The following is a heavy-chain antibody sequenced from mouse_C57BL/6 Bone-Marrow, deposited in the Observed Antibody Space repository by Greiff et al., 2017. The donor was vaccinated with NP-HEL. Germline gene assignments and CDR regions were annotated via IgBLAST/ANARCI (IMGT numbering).Heavy chain of an antibody. J-gene: IGHJ1*03. D-gene: IGHD1-1*01. CDR2: IYPRSGNT. Sequence: VQLQQSGAELARPGASVKLSCKASGYTFTSYGISWVKQRTGQGLEWIGEIYPRSGNTYYNEKFKGKATLTADKSSSTAYMELRSLTSEDSAVYFGARSPYYYGSSYWYFDVWGTGTTVTVSS. CDR3: ARSPYYYGSSYWYFDV. V-gene: IGHV1-81*01. CDR1: GYTFTSYG.